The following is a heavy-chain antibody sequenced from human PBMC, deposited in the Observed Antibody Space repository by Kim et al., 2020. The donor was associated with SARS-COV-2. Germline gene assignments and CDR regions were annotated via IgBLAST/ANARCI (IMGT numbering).Heavy chain of an antibody. V-gene: IGHV4-34*01. J-gene: IGHJ6*02. D-gene: IGHD6-19*01. CDR1: GGSFSGYY. CDR2: INHSGST. CDR3: ARGSVGYSSGWLPYYYYGMDV. Sequence: SETLSLTCAVYGGSFSGYYWSWIRQPPGKGLEWIGEINHSGSTNYNPSLKSRVTISVDTSKNQFSLKLSSVTAADTAVYYCARGSVGYSSGWLPYYYYGMDVWGQGTTVTVSS.